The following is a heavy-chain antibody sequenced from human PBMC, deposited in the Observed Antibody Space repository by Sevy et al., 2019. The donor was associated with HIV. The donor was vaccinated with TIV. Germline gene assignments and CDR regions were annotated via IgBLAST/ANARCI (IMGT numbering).Heavy chain of an antibody. CDR1: GFTFSSYS. J-gene: IGHJ6*02. CDR3: ARKGGMEYCSGGSCYPTGYYYYYGMDV. Sequence: GGSLRLSCAASGFTFSSYSMNWVRQAPGKGLEWVSSISSSSSYIYYADSVKGRFTISRDNAKNSLYLQMNSLRAEYTAVYYCARKGGMEYCSGGSCYPTGYYYYYGMDVWGQGTTVTVSS. V-gene: IGHV3-21*01. D-gene: IGHD2-15*01. CDR2: ISSSSSYI.